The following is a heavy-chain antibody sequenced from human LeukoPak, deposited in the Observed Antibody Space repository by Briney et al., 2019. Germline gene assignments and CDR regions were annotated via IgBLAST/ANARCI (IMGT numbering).Heavy chain of an antibody. J-gene: IGHJ3*02. CDR2: IYYTGST. V-gene: IGHV4-31*03. CDR1: GGSIISSAHY. CDR3: ARDRGLAIAFDI. Sequence: SQTLSLTCTVSGGSIISSAHYWTWIRHHPAAGLEWIGYIYYTGSTYYNPSLKSRATISVDRSNNQFSLTLTSVTAADSAVYFRARDRGLAIAFDIWGQGTMVTVSS.